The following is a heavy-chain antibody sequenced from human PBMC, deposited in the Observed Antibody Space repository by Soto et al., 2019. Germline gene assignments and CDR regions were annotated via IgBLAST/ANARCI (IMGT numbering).Heavy chain of an antibody. Sequence: QLQLQESGSGLVKPSQTLSLTCAVSGGSISSGGYSWSWIRQPPGKGLEWIGYIYHSGSTYYNPSLNSRFTIAVDRSKNQFSRKLSSLTAADTAVYYCARGVPVRFDYWGQGTLVTVSS. CDR1: GGSISSGGYS. D-gene: IGHD4-17*01. CDR2: IYHSGST. CDR3: ARGVPVRFDY. J-gene: IGHJ4*02. V-gene: IGHV4-30-2*01.